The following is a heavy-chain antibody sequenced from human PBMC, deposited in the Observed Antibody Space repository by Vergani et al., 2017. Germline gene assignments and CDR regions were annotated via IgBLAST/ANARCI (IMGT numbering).Heavy chain of an antibody. CDR1: GFTFGDYA. CDR3: ARDWSFPPGYYGMDV. CDR2: IYSGGST. V-gene: IGHV3-66*01. Sequence: EVQLVESGGGLVQPGRSLRLSWTASGFTFGDYAMSWVRPAPGQGLEWGSVIYSGGSTYYAGSVKGRFTISRDNSKTTLYLQMTSLRAEDTAVYYCARDWSFPPGYYGMDVWGQGTTVTVSS. D-gene: IGHD1-26*01. J-gene: IGHJ6*02.